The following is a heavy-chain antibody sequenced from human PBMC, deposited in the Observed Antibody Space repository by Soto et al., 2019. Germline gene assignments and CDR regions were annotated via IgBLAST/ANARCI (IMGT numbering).Heavy chain of an antibody. Sequence: SETLSLTCTVSGGSVSSGSYYWSWIRQPPGKGLEWIGYMYYSGNTNYNPSLKSRVTISVDTSKNQFSLKLSSVTAADTAVYYCARSVDPWGQGTLVTVSS. CDR1: GGSVSSGSYY. J-gene: IGHJ5*02. V-gene: IGHV4-61*01. CDR2: MYYSGNT. CDR3: ARSVDP.